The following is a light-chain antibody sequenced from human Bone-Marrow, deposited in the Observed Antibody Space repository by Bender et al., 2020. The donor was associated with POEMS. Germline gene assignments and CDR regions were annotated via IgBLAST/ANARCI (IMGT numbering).Light chain of an antibody. CDR2: DAT. CDR1: SSDIGRYNY. Sequence: QSALTQPASVSGSPGQSITISCTGTSSDIGRYNYVSWYQQHPGTAPKLMIYDATRRPAGFSDRFSGAKSGSTASLIISGLPAEDEDDYCCRSYRSGATLTFGGGTQLIVL. CDR3: RSYRSGATLT. J-gene: IGLJ2*01. V-gene: IGLV2-14*03.